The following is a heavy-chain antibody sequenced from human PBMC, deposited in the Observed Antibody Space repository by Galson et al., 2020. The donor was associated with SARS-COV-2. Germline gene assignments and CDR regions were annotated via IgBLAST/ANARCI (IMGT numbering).Heavy chain of an antibody. CDR3: TKPSVSGPGRYFGLDV. D-gene: IGHD6-19*01. J-gene: IGHJ6*02. CDR1: GFTFKDYS. CDR2: ISWAGGTT. V-gene: IGHV3-43*01. Sequence: GGSLRLSCAASGFTFKDYSMHWVRQAPGKGLEWVSVISWAGGTTHYADSVMGRFTISRDNSKNSLYLQMDSLRAEDTALYYCTKPSVSGPGRYFGLDVWGHGTTVTVSS.